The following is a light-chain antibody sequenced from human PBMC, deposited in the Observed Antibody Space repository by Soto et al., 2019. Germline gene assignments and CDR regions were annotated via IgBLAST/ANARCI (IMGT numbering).Light chain of an antibody. Sequence: DIQMTQSPSSLSAFVGDRVTITCRASQSISTYLNWYQQKPGNAPRVLIYAASRLESGVPSRFSGSGSGTDFILTINSLQPEDLGTYYCQQSDDSAPTFGGGPKVDIK. CDR3: QQSDDSAPT. CDR1: QSISTY. J-gene: IGKJ4*01. V-gene: IGKV1-39*01. CDR2: AAS.